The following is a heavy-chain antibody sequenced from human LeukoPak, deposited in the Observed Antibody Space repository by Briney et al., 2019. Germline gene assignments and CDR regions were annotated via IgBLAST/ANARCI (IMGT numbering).Heavy chain of an antibody. CDR3: ASLGKFYCSSTSCYAGGWFDP. V-gene: IGHV4-4*02. CDR2: IYHSEST. D-gene: IGHD2-2*01. Sequence: SETLSLTCAVSGGSISNNNWWSWVRQPPGKGLEWIGEIYHSESTNYNPSLKSRVTISVDKSKNQFSLKLSSVTAADTAVYYCASLGKFYCSSTSCYAGGWFDPWGQGTLVTVSS. CDR1: GGSISNNNW. J-gene: IGHJ5*02.